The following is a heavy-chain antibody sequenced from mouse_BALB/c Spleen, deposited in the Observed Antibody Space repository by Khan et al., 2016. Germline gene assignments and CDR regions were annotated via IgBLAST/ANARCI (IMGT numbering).Heavy chain of an antibody. Sequence: QVQLQQSGAELVKAGASVKMSCKASGYTFTSYWMHWVKQRLGQGLEWFAETNPTNGRTYYNEKFKSKATLTVDKSSSTAYMLLSGPTFEDSAVYYCARIKKIVATYFDYWGQGPLSQSPQ. V-gene: IGHV1S81*02. J-gene: IGHJ2*01. CDR1: GYTFTSYW. CDR2: TNPTNGRT. CDR3: ARIKKIVATYFDY. D-gene: IGHD1-1*01.